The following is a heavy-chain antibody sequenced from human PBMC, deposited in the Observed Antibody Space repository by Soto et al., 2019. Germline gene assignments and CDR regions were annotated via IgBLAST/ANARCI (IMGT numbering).Heavy chain of an antibody. CDR3: AESLTYTRASCYTNFDY. V-gene: IGHV1-69*01. Sequence: QVQLVQSGAEVKKPGSSVKVSCKASGGTFSSYAISWVRQAPGQGLEWMGGIIPVFDATDYAQKFQGRVTITADESTPTAYMELSSLRSEDTAIYYCAESLTYTRASCYTNFDYWGQGTLVTVSS. J-gene: IGHJ4*02. CDR2: IIPVFDAT. CDR1: GGTFSSYA. D-gene: IGHD2-2*01.